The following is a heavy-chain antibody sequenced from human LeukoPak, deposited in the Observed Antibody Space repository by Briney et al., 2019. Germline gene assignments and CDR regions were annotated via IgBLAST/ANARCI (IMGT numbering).Heavy chain of an antibody. D-gene: IGHD3-3*01. Sequence: GGSLRLSCAASGFTFSSYGMSWVRQAPGKGLEWVSAITGSGGSTYYADSVKGRFTISRDNSKNTRYLQMNSLRAEDTAIYYCARDERLLSFLKWGQGTLVTVSS. CDR1: GFTFSSYG. CDR3: ARDERLLSFLK. V-gene: IGHV3-23*01. CDR2: ITGSGGST. J-gene: IGHJ4*02.